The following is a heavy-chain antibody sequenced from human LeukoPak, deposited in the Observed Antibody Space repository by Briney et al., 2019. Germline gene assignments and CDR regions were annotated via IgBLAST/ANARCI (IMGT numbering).Heavy chain of an antibody. D-gene: IGHD2-15*01. V-gene: IGHV4-38-2*02. CDR3: ARDTRTRSSRIVRFDP. CDR1: GYSISSGYY. Sequence: SETLSLTCTVSGYSISSGYYWGWIRQTPGKGLEWIGSIYHSGSTYYNPSLKSRVTISLDTSKNQFSLRLTSVTAADTAVYHCARDTRTRSSRIVRFDPWGQGTLVTVSS. J-gene: IGHJ5*02. CDR2: IYHSGST.